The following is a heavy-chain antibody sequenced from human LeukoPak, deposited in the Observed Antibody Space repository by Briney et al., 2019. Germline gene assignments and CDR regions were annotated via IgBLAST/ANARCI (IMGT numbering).Heavy chain of an antibody. CDR3: ASRLGQLYDY. V-gene: IGHV3-23*01. Sequence: PGGSLRLSCAASGFTFSSYAMSWVRQAPGKGLEWVSAISGSGGSTYYADSVKGRFTISRDNSKNTLYLQVNSLRAEDTAVYYCASRLGQLYDYWGQGTLVTVSS. CDR1: GFTFSSYA. J-gene: IGHJ4*02. CDR2: ISGSGGST. D-gene: IGHD5-18*01.